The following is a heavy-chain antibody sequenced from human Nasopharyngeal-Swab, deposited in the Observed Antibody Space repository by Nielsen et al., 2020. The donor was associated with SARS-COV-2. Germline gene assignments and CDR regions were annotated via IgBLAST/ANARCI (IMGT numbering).Heavy chain of an antibody. J-gene: IGHJ6*03. D-gene: IGHD3-10*01. CDR2: ISWNSGSI. Sequence: SLKISCAASGFTFDDYAMHWVRQAPGKGLEWVSGISWNSGSIGYADSVKRRFTISRDNAKNSLYLQMNSLRAEDTALYYCAKDKELGGYYYYMDVWGKGTTVTVSS. CDR3: AKDKELGGYYYYMDV. CDR1: GFTFDDYA. V-gene: IGHV3-9*01.